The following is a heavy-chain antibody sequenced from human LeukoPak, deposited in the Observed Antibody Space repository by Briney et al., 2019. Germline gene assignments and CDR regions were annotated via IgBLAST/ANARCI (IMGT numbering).Heavy chain of an antibody. CDR1: GGPISSGSYY. V-gene: IGHV4-61*09. J-gene: IGHJ4*02. CDR3: ARTYDYIWGSFRSHSFDS. Sequence: SQTLSLTCTVSGGPISSGSYYWSWIRQPAGKGLEWIGHIYTSGSTNYNPSLKSRVTISVDTSKNQFSLKLSSVTAADTGVYYCARTYDYIWGSFRSHSFDSWGQGTLVTVSS. D-gene: IGHD3-16*02. CDR2: IYTSGST.